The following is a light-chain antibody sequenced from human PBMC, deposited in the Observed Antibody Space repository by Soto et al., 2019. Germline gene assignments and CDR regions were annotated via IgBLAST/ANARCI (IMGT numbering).Light chain of an antibody. V-gene: IGLV1-44*01. CDR3: AAWDDSLNGRV. Sequence: QSVLTQPPSASVTPGQRVTISCSGSSSNIGSNTVNWYQQLPGTAPKLLIYSNNQRPSGVTDRFSGSKSGTSASLAISGLQSEDEADYYCAAWDDSLNGRVFGGGTKLTVL. J-gene: IGLJ2*01. CDR1: SSNIGSNT. CDR2: SNN.